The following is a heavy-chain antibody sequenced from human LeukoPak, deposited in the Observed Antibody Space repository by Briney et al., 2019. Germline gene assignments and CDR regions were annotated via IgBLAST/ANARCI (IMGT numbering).Heavy chain of an antibody. CDR2: ISSSSTYT. CDR3: ARGPSSGYSSSWFDY. J-gene: IGHJ4*02. V-gene: IGHV3-11*06. Sequence: PGGSLRLSCAASGFTFSDSYMSWIRQAPGKGLEWVSYISSSSTYTEYAGSVKGRFTISRDNAKNSLYLQMNSLRAEDTAVYYCARGPSSGYSSSWFDYWGQGTLVTVSS. D-gene: IGHD6-13*01. CDR1: GFTFSDSY.